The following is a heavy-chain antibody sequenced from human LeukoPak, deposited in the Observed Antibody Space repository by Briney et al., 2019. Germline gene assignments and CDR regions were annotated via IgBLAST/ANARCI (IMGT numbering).Heavy chain of an antibody. J-gene: IGHJ1*01. CDR1: GFTFDDYA. Sequence: GGSLRLSCAASGFTFDDYAMHWVRQAPGKGLEWVSGISGSSGSTGYADSVKGRFTISRDNAKNSLYLQMNSLRAEDTALYYWPKAHSRCTSWSGYWGQGTLVTVSS. CDR2: ISGSSGST. V-gene: IGHV3-9*01. CDR3: PKAHSRCTSWSGY. D-gene: IGHD2-2*01.